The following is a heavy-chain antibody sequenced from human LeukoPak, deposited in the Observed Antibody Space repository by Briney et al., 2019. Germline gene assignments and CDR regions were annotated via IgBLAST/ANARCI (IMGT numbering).Heavy chain of an antibody. J-gene: IGHJ4*02. D-gene: IGHD6-13*01. V-gene: IGHV4-34*01. CDR3: ARGRAAAGLNPLLDY. Sequence: SETLSLTCAVYGGSFSGYYWSWIRQPPGKGLEWIGEINHSGSTNYNPFPKSRVTISVDTSKNQFSLKLSSVTAADTAVYYCARGRAAAGLNPLLDYWGQGTLVTVSS. CDR1: GGSFSGYY. CDR2: INHSGST.